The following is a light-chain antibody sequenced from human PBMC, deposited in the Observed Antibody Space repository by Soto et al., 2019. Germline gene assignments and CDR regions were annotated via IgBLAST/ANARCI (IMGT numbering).Light chain of an antibody. Sequence: DIQMTQSPTSLSASVGDRVTITCRASQTISNYLNWYQQKPGRAPKLLIYAASSLQSGVPSRFSGSGSGTDFSLTISSLQPEDVATYFCQQSYTSLGTFGQGDQGGYQ. V-gene: IGKV1-39*01. CDR2: AAS. J-gene: IGKJ1*01. CDR3: QQSYTSLGT. CDR1: QTISNY.